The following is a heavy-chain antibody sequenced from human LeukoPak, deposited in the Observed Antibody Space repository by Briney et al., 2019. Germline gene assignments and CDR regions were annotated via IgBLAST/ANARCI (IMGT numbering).Heavy chain of an antibody. CDR2: INHSGST. CDR1: GGSFSGYY. D-gene: IGHD3-22*01. CDR3: ARAQIVVVYYYYYGMDV. Sequence: PSETLSLTCAVYGGSFSGYYWSWIRQPPGKGLEWIGEINHSGSTNYNPSLKSRVTISVDTPKNQFSLKLSSVTAADTAVYYCARAQIVVVYYYYYGMDVWGQGTTVTVSS. V-gene: IGHV4-34*01. J-gene: IGHJ6*02.